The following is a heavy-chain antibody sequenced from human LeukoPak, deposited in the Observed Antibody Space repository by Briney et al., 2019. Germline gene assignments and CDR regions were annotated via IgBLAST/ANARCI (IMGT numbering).Heavy chain of an antibody. V-gene: IGHV1-8*01. CDR1: GYTFTTYD. CDR3: ARGRGSGHKENWFDP. J-gene: IGHJ5*02. CDR2: MNPNSGNT. D-gene: IGHD6-19*01. Sequence: ASVKVSCKASGYTFTTYDINWVRQATGQGLEWMGWMNPNSGNTGYTQKFQGRVTMTRNSSISTAYMELSSLRSEDTAVYYCARGRGSGHKENWFDPWGQGTLVTVSS.